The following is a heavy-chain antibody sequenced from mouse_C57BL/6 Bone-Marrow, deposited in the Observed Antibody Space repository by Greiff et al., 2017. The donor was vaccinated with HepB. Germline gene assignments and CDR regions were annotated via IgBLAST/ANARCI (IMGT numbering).Heavy chain of an antibody. CDR3: TREDYDYPYYFDY. V-gene: IGHV5-9-1*02. J-gene: IGHJ2*01. Sequence: EVKLVESGEGLVKPGGSLKLSCAASGFTFSSYAMSWVRQTPEKRLEWVAYISSGGDYIYYADTVKGRFTISRDNARNTLYLQMSSLKSEDTAMYYCTREDYDYPYYFDYWGQGTTLTVSS. D-gene: IGHD2-4*01. CDR2: ISSGGDYI. CDR1: GFTFSSYA.